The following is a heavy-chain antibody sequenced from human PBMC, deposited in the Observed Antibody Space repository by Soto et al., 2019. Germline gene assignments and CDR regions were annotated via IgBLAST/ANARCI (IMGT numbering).Heavy chain of an antibody. CDR3: ARAGRGLGRLQLIDY. Sequence: GGSLRLSCAASGFTFSDYYMSWIRQAPGKGLEWVSYISSSSSYTNYADSVKGRFTISRDNAKNSLYLQMNSLRAEDTAVYYCARAGRGLGRLQLIDYWGQGTLVTVSS. CDR1: GFTFSDYY. D-gene: IGHD5-12*01. J-gene: IGHJ4*02. CDR2: ISSSSSYT. V-gene: IGHV3-11*06.